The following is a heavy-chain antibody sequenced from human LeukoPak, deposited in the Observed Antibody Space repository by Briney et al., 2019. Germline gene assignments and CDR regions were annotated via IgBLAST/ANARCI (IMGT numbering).Heavy chain of an antibody. J-gene: IGHJ3*02. Sequence: GGSLRLSCAASGFTFSGYAMSWVRQAPGKGLEWVSAISGSGGSTSYADSVEGRFTISRDNSKNTLYLPMSSLRPGDTAVYYCARQHNYAFDIWGRGTMVTVSS. D-gene: IGHD1-1*01. V-gene: IGHV3-23*01. CDR1: GFTFSGYA. CDR3: ARQHNYAFDI. CDR2: ISGSGGST.